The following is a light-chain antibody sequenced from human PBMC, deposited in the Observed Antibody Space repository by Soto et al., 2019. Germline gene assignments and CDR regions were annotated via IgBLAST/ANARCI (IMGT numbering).Light chain of an antibody. CDR1: QSISRT. V-gene: IGKV3D-15*01. CDR2: DAS. J-gene: IGKJ1*01. Sequence: EIVLTQSPDTLSVSPGERATLSGRASQSISRTLAWYQQKSGQPPRLLIYDASTRATGFPARFSGSGYGTEFTLTIISLQYEDLAVYYCQQYNNLPPGTFGQGTQVEIK. CDR3: QQYNNLPPGT.